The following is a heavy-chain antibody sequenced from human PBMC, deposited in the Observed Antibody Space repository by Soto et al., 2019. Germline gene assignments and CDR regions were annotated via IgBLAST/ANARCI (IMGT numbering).Heavy chain of an antibody. CDR2: ISHDRSNK. D-gene: IGHD3-22*01. CDR1: GFTFSPYG. CDR3: AKDLYYYDTSGPFDF. J-gene: IGHJ4*02. Sequence: QVQLVESGGGVVQPGRSLRLSCAASGFTFSPYGLHWVRQAPGKGLEWVAVISHDRSNKYYAESMNDRFTISRDNSKNTLYLQMNSLRPEDTAVYYCAKDLYYYDTSGPFDFWGQGTLVIVSS. V-gene: IGHV3-30*18.